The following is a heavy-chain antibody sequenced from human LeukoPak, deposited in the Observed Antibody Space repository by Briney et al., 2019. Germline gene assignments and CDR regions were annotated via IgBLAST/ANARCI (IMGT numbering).Heavy chain of an antibody. D-gene: IGHD6-13*01. CDR1: GFTFSSYW. CDR3: ARVDWSSWSSLDY. V-gene: IGHV3-74*01. J-gene: IGHJ4*02. Sequence: GGSLRLSCAASGFTFSSYWMHWVRQAPEKGLVWVSRINSDGSSTSYADSVKGRFTISRDNAKNTLYLQMNSLRAEDTVVYYCARVDWSSWSSLDYWGQGTLVTVSS. CDR2: INSDGSST.